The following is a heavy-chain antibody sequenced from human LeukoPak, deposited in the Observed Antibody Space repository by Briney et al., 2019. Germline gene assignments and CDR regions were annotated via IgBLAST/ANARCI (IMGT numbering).Heavy chain of an antibody. J-gene: IGHJ6*02. CDR2: INQDGSEK. Sequence: GGSLRLSCTASGFNAFRNYMSWVRQAPGKGLEWVANINQDGSEKYYVGSVEGRFTISRDNTKNSVYLQMNSLRAEDTAVYYCARGHYGMDVWGQGTTVTVSS. D-gene: IGHD1-26*01. CDR1: GFNAFRNY. V-gene: IGHV3-7*05. CDR3: ARGHYGMDV.